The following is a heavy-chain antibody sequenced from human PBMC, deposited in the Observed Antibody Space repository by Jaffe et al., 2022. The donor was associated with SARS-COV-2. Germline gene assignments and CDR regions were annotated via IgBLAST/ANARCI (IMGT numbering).Heavy chain of an antibody. CDR1: GFTFSSYD. CDR3: ARGYGGLAVAGPDRHMDV. J-gene: IGHJ6*03. D-gene: IGHD6-19*01. Sequence: EVQLVESGGGLVQPGGSLRLSCAASGFTFSSYDMHWVRQATGKGLEWVSAIGTAGDTYYPGSVKGRFTISRENAKNSLYLQMNSLRAGDTAVYYCARGYGGLAVAGPDRHMDVWGKGTTVTVSS. CDR2: IGTAGDT. V-gene: IGHV3-13*01.